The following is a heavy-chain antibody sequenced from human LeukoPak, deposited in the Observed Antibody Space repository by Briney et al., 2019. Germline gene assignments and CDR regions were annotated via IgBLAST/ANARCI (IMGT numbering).Heavy chain of an antibody. CDR1: GFTFSSYG. J-gene: IGHJ4*02. V-gene: IGHV3-30*02. D-gene: IGHD2-15*01. CDR3: AKESCSGGSCYYVVMATAYDY. Sequence: GGSLRLSCAAPGFTFSSYGMHWVRQAPGKGLEWVAFIPYDGSNKFYADSVKGRFTISRDNSMGTLYLQMNSLRAEDTAVYYCAKESCSGGSCYYVVMATAYDYWGQGTLVTVSS. CDR2: IPYDGSNK.